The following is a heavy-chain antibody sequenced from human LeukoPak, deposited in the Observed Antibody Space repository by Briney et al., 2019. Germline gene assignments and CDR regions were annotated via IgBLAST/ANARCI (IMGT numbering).Heavy chain of an antibody. Sequence: GGSLRLSCAASGFTFGDHAMHWVRQAPGKGLEWASLITGNGGSTYYADSVKGRFAISRDNRKNSLYLQMNSLRTEDTALYYCAKVRSVAGTLDFFDSWGQGTLVTVSS. D-gene: IGHD6-19*01. CDR2: ITGNGGST. CDR1: GFTFGDHA. J-gene: IGHJ4*02. CDR3: AKVRSVAGTLDFFDS. V-gene: IGHV3-43*02.